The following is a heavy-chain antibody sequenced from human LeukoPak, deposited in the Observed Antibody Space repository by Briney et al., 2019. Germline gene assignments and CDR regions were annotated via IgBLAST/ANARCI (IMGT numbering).Heavy chain of an antibody. CDR1: AASISSGTYY. D-gene: IGHD3-9*01. CDR3: ARDGAKTGSWSAFDN. V-gene: IGHV4-61*02. Sequence: SETLSLTCSVSAASISSGTYYWTWIRQPAGKGLEWIGRISTSGGTNYNPSLKSRVSISMDTSKNQFSLELTSVTAADTAVYFCARDGAKTGSWSAFDNWGPGILVAVSA. CDR2: ISTSGGT. J-gene: IGHJ4*02.